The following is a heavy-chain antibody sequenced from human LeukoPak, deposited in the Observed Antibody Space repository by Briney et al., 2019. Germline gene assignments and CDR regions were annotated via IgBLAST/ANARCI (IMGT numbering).Heavy chain of an antibody. D-gene: IGHD4-17*01. J-gene: IGHJ5*02. Sequence: PSQTLSLTCTVSGGSISSGGYSWSWIRQPPGKGLEWIGYMYHGGSTYYSPSLKSRVTISVGWSKNQFSLNLSSVTAADTAVYYCASTNDFGDYMGAWGQGTLVTVSS. CDR1: GGSISSGGYS. V-gene: IGHV4-30-2*01. CDR2: MYHGGST. CDR3: ASTNDFGDYMGA.